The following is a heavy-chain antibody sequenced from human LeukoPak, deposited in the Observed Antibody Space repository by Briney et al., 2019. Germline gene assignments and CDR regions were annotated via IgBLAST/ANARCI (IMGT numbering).Heavy chain of an antibody. D-gene: IGHD4-17*01. Sequence: SETLSLTCAVYGGSFSGYYWSWIRQPPGKGLEWIGSIYYSGSTYYNPSLKSRVTISVDTSKNQFSLKLSSVTAADTAVYYCARHASLYGDYGGFDPWGQGTLVTVSS. CDR2: IYYSGST. V-gene: IGHV4-34*01. J-gene: IGHJ5*02. CDR1: GGSFSGYY. CDR3: ARHASLYGDYGGFDP.